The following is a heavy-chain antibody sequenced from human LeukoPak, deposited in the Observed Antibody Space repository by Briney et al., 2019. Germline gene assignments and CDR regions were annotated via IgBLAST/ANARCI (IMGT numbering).Heavy chain of an antibody. V-gene: IGHV3-21*01. D-gene: IGHD6-13*01. CDR2: ISSSSSYI. J-gene: IGHJ4*02. CDR1: GFTFSSYS. Sequence: GGSLRLSCAASGFTFSSYSMNWVRQAPGKGLEWVSSISSSSSYIYYADSVKGRFTISRDSAKNSLYLQMNSLRAEDTAVYYCASGLSAAIDYFDYWGQGTLVTVSS. CDR3: ASGLSAAIDYFDY.